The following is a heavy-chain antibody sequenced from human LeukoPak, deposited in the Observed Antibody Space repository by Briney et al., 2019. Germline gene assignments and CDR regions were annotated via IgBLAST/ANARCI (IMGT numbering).Heavy chain of an antibody. J-gene: IGHJ3*02. CDR3: ARYGECCSSTSSGCYDAFEI. CDR2: ISSSSSTI. Sequence: PGGSLRLSCAASGFTFSSYSMNWVRQAPGKGLEWVSYISSSSSTIYYADSVKGRFTISRDNAKNTLYLQMNSLRAEDTAMYYCARYGECCSSTSSGCYDAFEIWGQGTMVTLPS. V-gene: IGHV3-48*01. D-gene: IGHD2-2*01. CDR1: GFTFSSYS.